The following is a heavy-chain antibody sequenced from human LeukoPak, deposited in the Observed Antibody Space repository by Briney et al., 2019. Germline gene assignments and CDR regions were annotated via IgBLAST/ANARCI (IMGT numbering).Heavy chain of an antibody. CDR3: AKDSYVSGRPLHTFDV. D-gene: IGHD3-10*01. J-gene: IGHJ3*01. Sequence: GGSLRLSCAASGFTFAIHAMTWVRPAPGKGLEWVSGISGDGASTHYAESVKGQFTISRDNSQNTLFLQMNSLRVEDTAIYYCAKDSYVSGRPLHTFDVWGQGTMVTVSS. CDR2: ISGDGAST. V-gene: IGHV3-23*01. CDR1: GFTFAIHA.